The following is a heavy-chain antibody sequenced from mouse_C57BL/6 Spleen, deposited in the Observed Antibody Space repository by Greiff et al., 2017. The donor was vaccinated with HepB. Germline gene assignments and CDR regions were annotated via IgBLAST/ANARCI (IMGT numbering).Heavy chain of an antibody. Sequence: VQLQQSGAELVRPGASVKLSCKASGYTFTDYYINWVKQRPGQGLEWIARIYPGSGNTYYNEKFKGKATLTAEKSSSTAYMQLSSLTSEDSAVYFCARDWAHYFDYWGQGTTLTVSS. CDR2: IYPGSGNT. CDR3: ARDWAHYFDY. D-gene: IGHD4-1*01. CDR1: GYTFTDYY. V-gene: IGHV1-76*01. J-gene: IGHJ2*01.